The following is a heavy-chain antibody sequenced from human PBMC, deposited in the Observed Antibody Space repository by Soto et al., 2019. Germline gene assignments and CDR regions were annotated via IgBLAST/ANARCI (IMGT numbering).Heavy chain of an antibody. D-gene: IGHD5-12*01. CDR2: IFPADSET. CDR3: ARRGAGYNYDY. J-gene: IGHJ4*02. CDR1: GYSFPAFW. Sequence: RGESLKISCGASGYSFPAFWIGWVRQMPGKGLEWMGIIFPADSETRYSPSFQGQVTISADKSTSTAYLEWSSLKASDTAIYYCARRGAGYNYDYWGQGTLVTVSS. V-gene: IGHV5-51*01.